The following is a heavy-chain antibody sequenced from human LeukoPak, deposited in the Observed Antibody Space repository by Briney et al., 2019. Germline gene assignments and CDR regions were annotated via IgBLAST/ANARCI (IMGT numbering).Heavy chain of an antibody. CDR1: GFTFSSYS. CDR2: ISYDGSNK. J-gene: IGHJ5*02. V-gene: IGHV3-30-3*01. CDR3: ARGRRRVVPAPPRGWFDP. D-gene: IGHD2-2*01. Sequence: GRSLTLSCAASGFTFSSYSMLWVRQAPGKGLEWVADISYDGSNKYYADSVKGRLTISRDNSKNTLYLQMNRLRAEDTAVYYCARGRRRVVPAPPRGWFDPWGQGTLVTVSS.